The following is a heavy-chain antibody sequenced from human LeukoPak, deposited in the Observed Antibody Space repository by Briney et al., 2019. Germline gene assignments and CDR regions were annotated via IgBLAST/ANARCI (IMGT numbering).Heavy chain of an antibody. Sequence: PGGSLRLSCAASGFTFSSYGMHWVRQAPGKGLEWVAVIWYDGSNKYYADSVKGRFTISRDNSKNTLYLQMNSLRAEDTAVYYCAKSGYCSGGSCYDYFDYWGQGTLVTVSS. V-gene: IGHV3-33*06. CDR1: GFTFSSYG. CDR3: AKSGYCSGGSCYDYFDY. CDR2: IWYDGSNK. D-gene: IGHD2-15*01. J-gene: IGHJ4*02.